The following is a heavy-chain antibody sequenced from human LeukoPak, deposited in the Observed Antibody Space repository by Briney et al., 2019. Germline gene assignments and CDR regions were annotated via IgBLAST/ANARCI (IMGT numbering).Heavy chain of an antibody. V-gene: IGHV1-18*04. CDR1: GYTFTGYY. CDR2: ISAYNGNT. J-gene: IGHJ4*02. Sequence: ASVKVSCKASGYTFTGYYMNWVRQAPGQGLEWMGWISAYNGNTNYAQKLQGRVTMTTDTSTSTAYMELRSLRSDDTAVYYCARSIAVTTENDYWGQGTLVTVSS. D-gene: IGHD4-11*01. CDR3: ARSIAVTTENDY.